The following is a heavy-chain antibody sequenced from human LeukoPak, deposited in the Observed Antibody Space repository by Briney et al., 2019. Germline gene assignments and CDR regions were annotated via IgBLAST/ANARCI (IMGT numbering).Heavy chain of an antibody. J-gene: IGHJ2*01. V-gene: IGHV4-31*03. CDR3: ARDSHPQYYYDSSGSWYFDL. CDR1: GGSISSGVYY. D-gene: IGHD3-22*01. Sequence: SETLSLTCTVSGGSISSGVYYWSWIRQHPGKGLEWIGYIYYSGSTYSNPSLKSRLTMSVDISKNQFSLKLSSVTAADTAVYYCARDSHPQYYYDSSGSWYFDLWGRGTLVTVSS. CDR2: IYYSGST.